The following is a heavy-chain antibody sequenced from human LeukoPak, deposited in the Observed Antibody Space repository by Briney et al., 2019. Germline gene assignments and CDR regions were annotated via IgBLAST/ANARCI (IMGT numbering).Heavy chain of an antibody. CDR1: GDSVSSDSVA. V-gene: IGHV6-1*01. CDR2: TYYRSKWYN. Sequence: SQILSVTCAISGDSVSSDSVAWNWIRQSPSRGLEWLGRTYYRSKWYNAYAVSVKSRITINPDTSKNHFSLQLNSVIPEDTAVYYCARESASKFDYWGQGTLVTVSS. D-gene: IGHD6-25*01. CDR3: ARESASKFDY. J-gene: IGHJ4*02.